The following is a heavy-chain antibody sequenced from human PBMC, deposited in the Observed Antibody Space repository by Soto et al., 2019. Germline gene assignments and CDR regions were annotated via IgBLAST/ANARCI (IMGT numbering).Heavy chain of an antibody. CDR1: GFPFSIYS. J-gene: IGHJ4*02. CDR2: MTSDTNTI. V-gene: IGHV3-48*02. CDR3: ARSVEGHFDY. D-gene: IGHD6-19*01. Sequence: EVQLVESGGGLVQPGGSLRLSCAASGFPFSIYSMNWVRQAPGKGLEWFSYMTSDTNTIKYADSVKGRFTISRDNAKNSLYLQMNSLRDEDTAVYFCARSVEGHFDYWGQGTVVTVSS.